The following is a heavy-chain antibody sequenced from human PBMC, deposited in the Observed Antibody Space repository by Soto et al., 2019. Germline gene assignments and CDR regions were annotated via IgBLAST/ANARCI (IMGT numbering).Heavy chain of an antibody. J-gene: IGHJ5*02. CDR1: GASISSYY. CDR2: ISNSGST. CDR3: ARPKTIGAAAGKGWFDP. Sequence: SETLSLTCTVSGASISSYYWTWIRQPPGKGLEWIGYISNSGSTYYSPSLKGRLIISVDPSKNQFSLKLTSVTAADMAMYYCARPKTIGAAAGKGWFDPWGQGTLVTLSS. V-gene: IGHV4-4*08. D-gene: IGHD6-13*01.